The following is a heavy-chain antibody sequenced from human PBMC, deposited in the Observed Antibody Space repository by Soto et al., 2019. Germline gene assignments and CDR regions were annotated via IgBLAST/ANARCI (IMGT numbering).Heavy chain of an antibody. Sequence: QVQLVQSGAEVKKPGSSVKVSCKASGGTFSSYAISWERKAPGQGLEWMGGIIPIFGTANYAQKFQGRVTITADETTSTAYMELSILRSEDTAVYYCARGPCIQICSHWGQGNLVTVSS. V-gene: IGHV1-69*12. J-gene: IGHJ1*01. CDR2: IIPIFGTA. D-gene: IGHD5-18*01. CDR1: GGTFSSYA. CDR3: ARGPCIQICSH.